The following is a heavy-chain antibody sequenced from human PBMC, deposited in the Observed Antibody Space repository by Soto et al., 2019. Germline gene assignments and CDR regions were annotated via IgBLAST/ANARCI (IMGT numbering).Heavy chain of an antibody. Sequence: PGGSLRLSCAASGCTFSGHAMSWVRQAPGKGLEWVSAISGSGGSTYYADSVKGRFTISRDNSKNTLYLQMNSLRAEDTAVYYCAKENGYSSSWFEFDYWGQGTLVTVSS. CDR1: GCTFSGHA. CDR3: AKENGYSSSWFEFDY. D-gene: IGHD6-13*01. J-gene: IGHJ4*02. V-gene: IGHV3-23*01. CDR2: ISGSGGST.